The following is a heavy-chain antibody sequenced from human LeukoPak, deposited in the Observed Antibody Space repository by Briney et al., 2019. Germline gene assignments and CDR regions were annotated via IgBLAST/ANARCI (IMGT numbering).Heavy chain of an antibody. CDR1: GFTFSNYW. J-gene: IGHJ4*02. CDR3: ARDAHYDILTGYLY. CDR2: INQDGSEK. D-gene: IGHD3-9*01. V-gene: IGHV3-7*01. Sequence: GGSLRLSCAASGFTFSNYWMSWVRQAPGKGLEWVANINQDGSEKYFVDSVKGRFTISRDNAKNSLYLHMNSLRAEDTAVYYCARDAHYDILTGYLYWGQGTLVTVSS.